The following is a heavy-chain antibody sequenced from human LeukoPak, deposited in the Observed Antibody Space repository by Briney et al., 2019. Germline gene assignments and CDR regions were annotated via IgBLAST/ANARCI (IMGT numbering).Heavy chain of an antibody. CDR1: GGTFSSYA. CDR2: IIPILGIA. J-gene: IGHJ6*02. CDR3: ARQRTGTYYYYYGMDV. Sequence: ASVKVSCKASGGTFSSYAISWVRQAPGQGLEWMGRIIPILGIANYAQKFQGRVTITADKSTSTAYMEPSSLRSEDTAVYYCARQRTGTYYYYYGMDVWGQGTTVTVSS. D-gene: IGHD1-14*01. V-gene: IGHV1-69*04.